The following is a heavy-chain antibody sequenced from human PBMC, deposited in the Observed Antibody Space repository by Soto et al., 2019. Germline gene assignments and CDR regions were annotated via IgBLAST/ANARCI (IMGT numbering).Heavy chain of an antibody. J-gene: IGHJ4*02. D-gene: IGHD2-15*01. CDR3: VLQSGGWLLPFDY. Sequence: QITLNEPGPTLVKPTQTLTLTCTFSGFSLSSSGVGVGWIRQPPGKALEWLALIYWGDDQRYSPSLKSRLSTTRDTSKHQVVLTMTNMAAMDTATYYCVLQSGGWLLPFDYWGQGTLVTVSS. CDR2: IYWGDDQ. V-gene: IGHV2-5*02. CDR1: GFSLSSSGVG.